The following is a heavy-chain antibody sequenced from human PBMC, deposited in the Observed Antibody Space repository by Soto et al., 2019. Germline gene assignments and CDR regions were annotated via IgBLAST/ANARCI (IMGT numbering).Heavy chain of an antibody. V-gene: IGHV3-74*01. D-gene: IGHD3-10*01. CDR3: AKYDGSGSYYNSYYYYGMDV. CDR2: INSDGTDT. CDR1: GFTFSSSW. J-gene: IGHJ6*02. Sequence: GGSLRLSCAASGFTFSSSWMHWVRQAPGKGLVWVSHINSDGTDTNYADSVKGRFTISRDNAKNTLYLQMNSLRAEDTAVYYCAKYDGSGSYYNSYYYYGMDVWGQGTTVTVSS.